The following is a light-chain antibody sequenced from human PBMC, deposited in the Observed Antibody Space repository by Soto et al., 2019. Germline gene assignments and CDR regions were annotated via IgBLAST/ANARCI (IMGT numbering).Light chain of an antibody. V-gene: IGLV1-51*01. CDR3: ATWDGSLPAEV. Sequence: QSVLTQPPSVSAAPGQKVTISCSGSSSNIGNNYVSWYHQHPRTDPKLLIYYNNKPPSGIPARLSGSKSGTSGTLDTTGLQTGDEEDYYCATWDGSLPAEVFGGGTKLTVL. CDR2: YNN. CDR1: SSNIGNNY. J-gene: IGLJ2*01.